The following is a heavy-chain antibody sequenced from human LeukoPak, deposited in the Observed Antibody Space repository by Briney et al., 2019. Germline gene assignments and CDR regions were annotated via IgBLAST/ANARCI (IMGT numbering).Heavy chain of an antibody. J-gene: IGHJ5*02. CDR3: ARRFHGSGSYRFDP. Sequence: KTSETLSLTCTVSGASISSYYWSWIRQPPGKGLEWIGYIYYSGSTNYSPSLKSRVTILVDTSKNQFSLKLSSVTAADTAVYYCARRFHGSGSYRFDPWGQGTLVTVSS. D-gene: IGHD3-10*01. CDR2: IYYSGST. CDR1: GASISSYY. V-gene: IGHV4-59*08.